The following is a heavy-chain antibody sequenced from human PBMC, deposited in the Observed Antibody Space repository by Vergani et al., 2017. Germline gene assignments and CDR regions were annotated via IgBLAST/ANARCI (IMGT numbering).Heavy chain of an antibody. V-gene: IGHV3-33*01. J-gene: IGHJ6*02. CDR2: IWYDGSNK. CDR3: ARDPRPYCSSTSCYRDYYYGMDV. Sequence: QVQLVESGGGVVQPGRSLRLSCAASGFTFSSYGMHWVRQAPGKGLEWVAVIWYDGSNKYYADSVKGRFTISRDNSKNTLYLQMNSLRSEDTAVYYCARDPRPYCSSTSCYRDYYYGMDVWGQGTTVTVSS. CDR1: GFTFSSYG. D-gene: IGHD2-2*02.